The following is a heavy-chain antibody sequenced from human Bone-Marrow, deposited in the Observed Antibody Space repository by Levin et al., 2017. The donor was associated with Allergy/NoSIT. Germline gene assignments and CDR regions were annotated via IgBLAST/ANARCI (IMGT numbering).Heavy chain of an antibody. Sequence: ASVKVSCKASGYTFTGYYMHWVRQAPGQGLEWMGWINPNSGGTNYAQKFQGRVTMTRDTSISTAYMELSGLRSDDTAVYYCARVGYSIEAGRPYYYGMDVWGQGTTVTVSS. CDR2: INPNSGGT. D-gene: IGHD6-13*01. CDR1: GYTFTGYY. V-gene: IGHV1-2*02. J-gene: IGHJ6*02. CDR3: ARVGYSIEAGRPYYYGMDV.